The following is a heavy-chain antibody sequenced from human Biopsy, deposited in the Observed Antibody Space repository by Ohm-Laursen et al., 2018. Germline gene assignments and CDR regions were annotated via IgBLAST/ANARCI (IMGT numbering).Heavy chain of an antibody. Sequence: GASVKVSCKAPGGTFSRYGINWVRQAPGQGLEWLGGNIPILGTGNYAQKFQGRVTVAADTSTSTATMELRSLRSDDTAVYYCATKLTGYFHHWGQGTLATVSS. CDR2: NIPILGTG. CDR1: GGTFSRYG. V-gene: IGHV1-69*06. J-gene: IGHJ1*01. CDR3: ATKLTGYFHH. D-gene: IGHD3-9*01.